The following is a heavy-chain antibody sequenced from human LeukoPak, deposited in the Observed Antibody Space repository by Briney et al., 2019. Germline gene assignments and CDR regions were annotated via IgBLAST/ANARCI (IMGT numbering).Heavy chain of an antibody. CDR1: GGSISSGGYY. Sequence: SETLSLTCTVSGGSISSGGYYWSWIRQHPGKGLEWIGYIYYSGTTYYNPSLKSRVTISVDTSKHQFSLKLSSVTAADTAVYYCARGYCSGGSCYLAPFDPWGQGTLVTVSS. CDR2: IYYSGTT. D-gene: IGHD2-15*01. V-gene: IGHV4-31*03. J-gene: IGHJ5*02. CDR3: ARGYCSGGSCYLAPFDP.